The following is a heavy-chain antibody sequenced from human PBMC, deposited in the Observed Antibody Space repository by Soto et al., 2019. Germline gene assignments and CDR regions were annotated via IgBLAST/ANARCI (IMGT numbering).Heavy chain of an antibody. Sequence: PGGSLRLSCAASGFTFSSYAMSWIRQAPGKGLEWVSGIGGSGVKIYYADSVKGRSTISRDNSKHTLYLQMNSLRAEDTAVYYCAKRYCSSSSCNVRAFDIWGQGTMVTVSS. CDR2: IGGSGVKI. V-gene: IGHV3-23*01. CDR1: GFTFSSYA. CDR3: AKRYCSSSSCNVRAFDI. D-gene: IGHD2-2*01. J-gene: IGHJ3*02.